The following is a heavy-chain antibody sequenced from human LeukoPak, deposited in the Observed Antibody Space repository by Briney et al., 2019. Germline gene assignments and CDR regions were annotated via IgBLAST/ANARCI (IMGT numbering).Heavy chain of an antibody. V-gene: IGHV3-33*06. J-gene: IGHJ4*02. CDR1: GLTFSSYG. CDR3: AKKRGLLWFGELHY. Sequence: GGSLRLSCAASGLTFSSYGMHWVRQAPGKGLEWVAVIWYDGSNKYYADSVKGRFTISRDNSKNTLYLQMNSLRAEDTAVYYCAKKRGLLWFGELHYWGQGTLVTVSS. D-gene: IGHD3-10*01. CDR2: IWYDGSNK.